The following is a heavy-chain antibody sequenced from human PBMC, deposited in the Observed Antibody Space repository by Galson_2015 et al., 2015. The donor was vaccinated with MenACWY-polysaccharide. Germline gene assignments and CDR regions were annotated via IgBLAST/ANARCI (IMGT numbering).Heavy chain of an antibody. CDR2: VIPIRGIA. D-gene: IGHD1-26*01. V-gene: IGHV1-69*04. CDR1: GGTFSNYA. J-gene: IGHJ3*02. Sequence: SVKVSCKASGGTFSNYAINWLRQAPGQGPEWMGRVIPIRGIANYAQKFQGRVTITADKSTSTAYMELSSLRSEDTAVYYCARPPLSGCYWGGAVDIWGQGTMVTVSS. CDR3: ARPPLSGCYWGGAVDI.